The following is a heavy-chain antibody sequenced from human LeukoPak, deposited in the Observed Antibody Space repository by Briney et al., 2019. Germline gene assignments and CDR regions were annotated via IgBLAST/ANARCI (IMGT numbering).Heavy chain of an antibody. Sequence: ASVKVSCKASGYTFTSYGISWVRQAPGQGLEWMGWISAYNGNTNYAQKLQGRVTMTTDTSTSTAHMELRGLRSDDTAVYYCAISNYDILTGYPERWFDPWGQGTLVTVSS. D-gene: IGHD3-9*01. J-gene: IGHJ5*02. CDR2: ISAYNGNT. CDR3: AISNYDILTGYPERWFDP. CDR1: GYTFTSYG. V-gene: IGHV1-18*01.